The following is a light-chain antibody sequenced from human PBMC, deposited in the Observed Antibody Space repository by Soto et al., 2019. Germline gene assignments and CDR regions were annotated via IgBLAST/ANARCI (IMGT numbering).Light chain of an antibody. CDR1: SSDVGGYNY. J-gene: IGLJ2*01. CDR2: EVS. V-gene: IGLV2-8*01. Sequence: QSALTQPPSASGFPGQSVTISCTGTSSDVGGYNYVSWYQQHPGEAPKLMISEVSKRPTGVPDRFSGSKSGNTASLTVSGLQAEDEADFYCSSFAGNNNLVFGGGTKLTFL. CDR3: SSFAGNNNLV.